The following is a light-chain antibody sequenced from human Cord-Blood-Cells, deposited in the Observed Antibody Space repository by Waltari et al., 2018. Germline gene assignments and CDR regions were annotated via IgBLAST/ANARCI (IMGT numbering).Light chain of an antibody. CDR3: SSYAGSNKRV. V-gene: IGLV2-8*01. J-gene: IGLJ3*02. CDR2: EVS. CDR1: SSDVGGYNY. Sequence: QSALTQPPSASGSPGQSVTISCTGTSSDVGGYNYVSWYQQHPGKAPKLMIYEVSKRPSGVRDRFSGSKSGNTASLTVSGLQAEDEADYYCSSYAGSNKRVFGGGTKLPVL.